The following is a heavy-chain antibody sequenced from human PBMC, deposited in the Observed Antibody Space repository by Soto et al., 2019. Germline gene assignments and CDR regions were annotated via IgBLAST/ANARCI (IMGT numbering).Heavy chain of an antibody. Sequence: QVQLQESGPGLLKPSQTLSLTCSVSGGSINSGAYYWGWIRQHPGKGLEWIGYIYYTGRTYSNPSLQRRVTIALDMSESQFSLKLTSVTAADTAVYFCARVSATGTRWIDPWGQGTLVTVSP. CDR3: ARVSATGTRWIDP. CDR1: GGSINSGAYY. V-gene: IGHV4-31*03. J-gene: IGHJ5*02. D-gene: IGHD6-13*01. CDR2: IYYTGRT.